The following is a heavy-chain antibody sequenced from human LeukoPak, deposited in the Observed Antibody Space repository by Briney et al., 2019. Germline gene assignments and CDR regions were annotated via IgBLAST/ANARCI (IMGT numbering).Heavy chain of an antibody. CDR3: ARAGTIWNPHT. CDR2: IHYSGST. D-gene: IGHD3-3*01. Sequence: SEALSLTCTVSGGSISSGSYYWGWIRQPPGQGLEWIGSIHYSGSTYYNPSLKSRVTISVDTSKNQFSLNLSSGTAADTAVYYCARAGTIWNPHTWGQGTLVTVSS. V-gene: IGHV4-39*07. CDR1: GGSISSGSYY. J-gene: IGHJ5*02.